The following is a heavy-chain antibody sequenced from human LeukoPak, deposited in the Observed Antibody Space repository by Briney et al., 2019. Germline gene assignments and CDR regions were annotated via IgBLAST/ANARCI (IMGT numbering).Heavy chain of an antibody. J-gene: IGHJ4*02. D-gene: IGHD2-15*01. CDR3: ARALGYCSGGSCYQPDY. V-gene: IGHV4-61*02. CDR1: GGSISRGTYY. Sequence: SETLSLTCTVSGGSISRGTYYWSWIRQPAGKGLEWIGRIYTSGSINYNPSLGSRVTISIGTSKNQFSLKLTSVTAADTAVYYCARALGYCSGGSCYQPDYWGQGILVTVSS. CDR2: IYTSGSI.